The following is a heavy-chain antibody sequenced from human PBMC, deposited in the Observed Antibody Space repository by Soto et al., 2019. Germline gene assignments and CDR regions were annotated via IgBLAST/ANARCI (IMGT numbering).Heavy chain of an antibody. Sequence: QVQLQESGPGLVRPSETLSLTCTVSGGSINNYYWSWIRQPAGKGLEWIGRVYTSGSTNYNPSLKSRVTMSVDTSNNQFSLRVSSVTAADTAIYYCARGPPFDPWGQGILVTVSS. V-gene: IGHV4-4*07. J-gene: IGHJ5*02. CDR3: ARGPPFDP. CDR1: GGSINNYY. CDR2: VYTSGST.